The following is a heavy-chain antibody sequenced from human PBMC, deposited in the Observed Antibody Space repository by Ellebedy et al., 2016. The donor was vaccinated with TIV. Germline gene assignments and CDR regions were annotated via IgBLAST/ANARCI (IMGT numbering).Heavy chain of an antibody. V-gene: IGHV3-7*01. D-gene: IGHD2-2*01. J-gene: IGHJ5*02. Sequence: GESLKISXEVFGFSISSYWMSWVRQAPGKGLQWVATIKEDGSDIYYVDSVKGRFTISRDNGKNSLYLHINSLRVEDTAVYYCASSPVSANIWFDPWGQGTLVTVSS. CDR1: GFSISSYW. CDR3: ASSPVSANIWFDP. CDR2: IKEDGSDI.